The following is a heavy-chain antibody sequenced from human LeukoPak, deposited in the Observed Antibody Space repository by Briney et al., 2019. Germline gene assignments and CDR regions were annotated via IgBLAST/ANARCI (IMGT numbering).Heavy chain of an antibody. Sequence: SETLSLTCTVSGASISSGHYYWSWIRQPAGKGLEWIGRIYTSGSTDYNPSLKSRVTISVDTSKNQFSLKLNSVTAADTAVYYCARDQRVESPDLFSDDYYYMYVWGKGTTVTVSS. J-gene: IGHJ6*03. D-gene: IGHD1-1*01. CDR3: ARDQRVESPDLFSDDYYYMYV. CDR1: GASISSGHYY. V-gene: IGHV4-61*02. CDR2: IYTSGST.